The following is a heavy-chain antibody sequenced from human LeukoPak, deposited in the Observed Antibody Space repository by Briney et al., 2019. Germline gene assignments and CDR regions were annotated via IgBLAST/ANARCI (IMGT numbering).Heavy chain of an antibody. Sequence: SETLSLTCTVSGGSISSYYWTWIRQPPGKGLEWIGFIYYTGSTNYNPSIKSRVTISVDTSKNQISLKLSSVTAADTAVYYCARTNSGSYSGGYAFDIWRQGTMVTVSS. V-gene: IGHV4-59*08. CDR1: GGSISSYY. D-gene: IGHD1-26*01. CDR3: ARTNSGSYSGGYAFDI. CDR2: IYYTGST. J-gene: IGHJ3*02.